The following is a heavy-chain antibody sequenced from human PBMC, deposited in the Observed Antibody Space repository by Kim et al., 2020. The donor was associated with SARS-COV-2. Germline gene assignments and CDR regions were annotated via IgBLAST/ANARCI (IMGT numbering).Heavy chain of an antibody. CDR2: IIPIFGTA. V-gene: IGHV1-69*13. J-gene: IGHJ2*01. CDR1: GGTFSSYA. Sequence: SVKVSCKASGGTFSSYAISWVRQAPGQGLEWMGGIIPIFGTANYVQKFQGRVTITADESTSTAYMELSSLRSEDTAVYYCARTPGYNQQAAAGGRYWYFDLWGRGTLVTVSS. D-gene: IGHD6-13*01. CDR3: ARTPGYNQQAAAGGRYWYFDL.